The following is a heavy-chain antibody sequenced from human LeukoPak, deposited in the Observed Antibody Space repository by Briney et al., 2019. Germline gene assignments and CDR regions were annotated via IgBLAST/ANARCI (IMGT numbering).Heavy chain of an antibody. V-gene: IGHV3-48*03. CDR2: ISSSGDTI. Sequence: GGSLRLSCAASEFTFSSYEMNWVRQAPGKGLEWVSYISSSGDTIYYADSVKGRFTISRDNAKISLYLQMNSLTAEDTAVYYCARDDYGDWFDPWGQGTLVTVSS. CDR1: EFTFSSYE. J-gene: IGHJ5*02. D-gene: IGHD4-17*01. CDR3: ARDDYGDWFDP.